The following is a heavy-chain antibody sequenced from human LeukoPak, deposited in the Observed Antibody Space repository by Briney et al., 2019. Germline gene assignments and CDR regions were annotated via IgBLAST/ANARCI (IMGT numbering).Heavy chain of an antibody. CDR3: ASVFDS. CDR2: INHDGTGT. V-gene: IGHV3-74*01. CDR1: GFTFRSYW. Sequence: AGGSLRLSCEASGFTFRSYWMHWVRQAPGKGLVWVSGINHDGTGTYYADSVKGRFTISRDNAKNTLYLQMNSLSAEDTAVYYCASVFDSWGQGSLVTVSS. J-gene: IGHJ4*02.